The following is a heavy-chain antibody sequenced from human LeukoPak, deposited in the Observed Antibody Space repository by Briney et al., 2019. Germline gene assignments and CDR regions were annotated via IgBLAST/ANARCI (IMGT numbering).Heavy chain of an antibody. V-gene: IGHV1-2*02. D-gene: IGHD3-3*01. J-gene: IGHJ4*02. CDR2: INPNSGGT. CDR1: GYTFTGYY. CDR3: ARGYYDFWSGPRDY. Sequence: ASVKVSCKASGYTFTGYYMHWVRQAPGQGLEWMGWINPNSGGTNYAQKFQGRVTMTRDTSISTAYMELSRLRSDDTAVYYCARGYYDFWSGPRDYWGQGTLVTVSS.